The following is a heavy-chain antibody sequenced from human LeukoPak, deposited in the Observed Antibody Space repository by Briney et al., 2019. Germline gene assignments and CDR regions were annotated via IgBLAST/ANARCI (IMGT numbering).Heavy chain of an antibody. Sequence: PSEPLSLTCAVYGGSFSGYYWCWIRQPPGKGLEWIGEINHSGSTNYNPSLKSRVTISVDTSKNQFSLKLSSVTAADTAVYYCARGRARRLQFDAFDIWGQGKMVTVSS. J-gene: IGHJ3*02. CDR3: ARGRARRLQFDAFDI. CDR1: GGSFSGYY. V-gene: IGHV4-34*01. D-gene: IGHD5-24*01. CDR2: INHSGST.